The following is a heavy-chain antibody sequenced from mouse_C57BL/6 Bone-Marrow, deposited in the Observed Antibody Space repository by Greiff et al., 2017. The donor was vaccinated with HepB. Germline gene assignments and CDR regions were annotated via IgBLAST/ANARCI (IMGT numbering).Heavy chain of an antibody. CDR2: IGSGSSTI. V-gene: IGHV5-17*01. Sequence: EVQLVESGGGLVKPGGSLKLSCAASGFTFSDYGMHWVRQAPEKGLEWVAYIGSGSSTIYYADTVKGRFTISRDNAKNTLFLQMTRLRSEDTAMYDCAGKEGYYRGYYAMDYWGQGTSVTVSS. D-gene: IGHD2-3*01. CDR1: GFTFSDYG. CDR3: AGKEGYYRGYYAMDY. J-gene: IGHJ4*01.